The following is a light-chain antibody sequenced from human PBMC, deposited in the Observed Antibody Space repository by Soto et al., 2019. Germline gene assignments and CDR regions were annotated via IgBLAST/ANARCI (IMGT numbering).Light chain of an antibody. CDR3: QQYNNYST. CDR2: DAS. V-gene: IGKV1-5*01. J-gene: IGKJ1*01. Sequence: DIQMTQSPPTLSASVGDRVTITCRASQSISDWLAWFQLKPGKAPKLLIYDASSLESGVPSRFSGSGSGTEFTLTISSLQPDDFATYYCQQYNNYSTFGQGTKVEIK. CDR1: QSISDW.